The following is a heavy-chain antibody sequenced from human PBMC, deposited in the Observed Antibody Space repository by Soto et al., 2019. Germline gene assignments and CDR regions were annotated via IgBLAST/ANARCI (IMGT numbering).Heavy chain of an antibody. CDR3: ARDSRQAYCGGDCYHGSDY. D-gene: IGHD2-21*02. CDR2: IIPIFGTA. Sequence: VKVSCKAPGGTFSSYAISWVRQAPGQGLEWMGGIIPIFGTANYAQKFQGRVTITADESTSTAYMELSSLRSEDTAVYYCARDSRQAYCGGDCYHGSDYWGQGTLVTVYS. V-gene: IGHV1-69*01. CDR1: GGTFSSYA. J-gene: IGHJ4*02.